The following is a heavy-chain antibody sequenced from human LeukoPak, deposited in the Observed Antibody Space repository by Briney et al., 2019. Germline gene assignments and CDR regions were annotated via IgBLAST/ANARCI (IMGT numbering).Heavy chain of an antibody. CDR1: GFTFSSYA. CDR2: ISYDGSNK. CDR3: ARGPVDPFNAFDI. V-gene: IGHV3-30-3*01. Sequence: GRSLRLSCAASGFTFSSYAMHWVRQAPGKGLEWVAVISYDGSNKYYADSVKGRFTISRDNSKNTLYLQMNSLRAEDTAVYYCARGPVDPFNAFDIWGQGTMVTVSS. J-gene: IGHJ3*02.